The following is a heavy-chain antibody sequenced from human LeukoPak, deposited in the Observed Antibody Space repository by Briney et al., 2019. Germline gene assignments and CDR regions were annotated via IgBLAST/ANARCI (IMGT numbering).Heavy chain of an antibody. V-gene: IGHV3-73*01. Sequence: GGSLRLSCAGSGFTFSGSAMHCVRQASGKGLEWVGRIRSKANSYATAYAASVKGRFTISRDDSKNTAYLQMNSLKTEDTAVYYCTTRRPDAFDIWGQGTMVTVSS. CDR3: TTRRPDAFDI. J-gene: IGHJ3*02. CDR2: IRSKANSYAT. CDR1: GFTFSGSA.